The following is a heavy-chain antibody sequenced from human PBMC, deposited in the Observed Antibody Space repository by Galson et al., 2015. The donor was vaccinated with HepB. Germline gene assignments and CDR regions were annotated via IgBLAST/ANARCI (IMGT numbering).Heavy chain of an antibody. CDR3: ARDRGYCSSTSCYFFFDY. CDR2: INPNSGGT. CDR1: GYTFTGYY. Sequence: SVKVSCKASGYTFTGYYMHWVRQAPGQGLEWMGWINPNSGGTNYAQKFQGRVTMTRDTSISTAYMELSRLRSDDTAVYYCARDRGYCSSTSCYFFFDYWGQGTLVTVSS. J-gene: IGHJ4*02. D-gene: IGHD2-2*01. V-gene: IGHV1-2*02.